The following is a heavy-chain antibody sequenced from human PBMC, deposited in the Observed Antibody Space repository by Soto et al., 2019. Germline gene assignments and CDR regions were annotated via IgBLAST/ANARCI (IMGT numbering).Heavy chain of an antibody. CDR2: IWYDGSNK. J-gene: IGHJ4*02. V-gene: IGHV3-33*01. D-gene: IGHD6-19*01. CDR3: ARDCVMAGTLDY. Sequence: QVQLVESGGGVVQPGRSLRLSCAASGFTFSSYGMHWVRQAPGKGLEWVAVIWYDGSNKYYADSVKGRFTISRDNSKNTLYLQMNSLRAEDTAVYYCARDCVMAGTLDYWGQGTLVTVSS. CDR1: GFTFSSYG.